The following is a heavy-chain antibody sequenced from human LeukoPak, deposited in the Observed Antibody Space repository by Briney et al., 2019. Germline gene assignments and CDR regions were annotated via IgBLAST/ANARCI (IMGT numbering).Heavy chain of an antibody. CDR2: IYPGESDT. Sequence: GESLKISCKGSGCSFTSYWIGWVRRMPGKGLEWMGIIYPGESDTRYSPSFQGQVTISADKSISTAYLQWSSLKASDTAMYYCARGGQADYGGKGDAFDIWGQGTMVTVSS. V-gene: IGHV5-51*01. CDR3: ARGGQADYGGKGDAFDI. D-gene: IGHD4-23*01. J-gene: IGHJ3*02. CDR1: GCSFTSYW.